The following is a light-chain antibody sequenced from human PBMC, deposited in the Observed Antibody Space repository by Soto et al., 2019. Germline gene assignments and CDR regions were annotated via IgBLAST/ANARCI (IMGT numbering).Light chain of an antibody. CDR2: GAS. Sequence: IVMTQSPATLSVSPWERATLSCRASQSVSSNLAWYQQKPGQAPRLLIYGASSRATGIPDRFSGSGSGTDFTLTISRLEPEDFAVFYCQHYDSLPITFGQGTRLEIK. J-gene: IGKJ5*01. CDR3: QHYDSLPIT. CDR1: QSVSSN. V-gene: IGKV3-20*01.